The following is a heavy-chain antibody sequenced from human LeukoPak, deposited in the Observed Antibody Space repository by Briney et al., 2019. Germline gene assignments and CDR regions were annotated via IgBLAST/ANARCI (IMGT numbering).Heavy chain of an antibody. J-gene: IGHJ6*02. CDR1: GGSISISSYY. D-gene: IGHD2-2*01. Sequence: SETLSLTCTISGGSISISSYYWNWIRQPAGKGLDWIGRIYTSGRTNYNPSHKSRVTMSLDTSKNQFSLKLRCVTAADTAVYYCTRGASPGGMDVWGQGTTVTVSS. CDR3: TRGASPGGMDV. CDR2: IYTSGRT. V-gene: IGHV4-61*02.